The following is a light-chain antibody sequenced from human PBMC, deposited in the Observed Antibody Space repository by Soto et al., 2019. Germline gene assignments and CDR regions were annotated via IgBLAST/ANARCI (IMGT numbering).Light chain of an antibody. V-gene: IGLV2-11*01. CDR1: SSDVGGYNY. CDR2: DVS. Sequence: QSVLTQPRSVSGSPGQSVTISCTGTSSDVGGYNYVSWYQQHPRKAPKLMIYDVSKRPSGVPDRFSGSKSGNTASLTISGLQAEDEADYYCCSYAGSYTLVFGGGTKLTVL. J-gene: IGLJ2*01. CDR3: CSYAGSYTLV.